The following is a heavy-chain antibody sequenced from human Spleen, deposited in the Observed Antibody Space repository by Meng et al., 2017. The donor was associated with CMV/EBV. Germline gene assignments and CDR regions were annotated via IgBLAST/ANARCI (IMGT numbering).Heavy chain of an antibody. D-gene: IGHD1-1*01. CDR2: IIPVIGVA. CDR3: ARVALTGATGAAFHI. Sequence: SVKVSCKASGGDVSRHFIGWVRQAPGQGLEWMGAIIPVIGVANYAEDVQGRVTISADKSTATAYMDLSSLRSEDTAMYYCARVALTGATGAAFHIWGQGTMVTVSS. CDR1: GGDVSRHF. V-gene: IGHV1-69*10. J-gene: IGHJ3*02.